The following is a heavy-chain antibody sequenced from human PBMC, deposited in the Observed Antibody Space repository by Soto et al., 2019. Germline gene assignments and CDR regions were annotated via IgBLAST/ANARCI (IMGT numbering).Heavy chain of an antibody. J-gene: IGHJ6*01. D-gene: IGHD3-22*01. CDR2: ITPIVGRG. CDR1: GGTFTNYI. CDR3: ARFGYYDS. Sequence: SVKVSCKASGGTFTNYIISWVRQAPGQGLEWIGGITPIVGRGYNAQPFQDRVTITADQSTSTAYMEMISLRSEDTAVYYCARFGYYDSWGQGTTVTVSS. V-gene: IGHV1-69*10.